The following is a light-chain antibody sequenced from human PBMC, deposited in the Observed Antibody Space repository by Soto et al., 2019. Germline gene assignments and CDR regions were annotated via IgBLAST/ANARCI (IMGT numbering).Light chain of an antibody. CDR1: SSNIGSNY. Sequence: QAVVTQPPSASGTPGQRVTISCSGSSSNIGSNYVYWYQQLPGTAPKLHIYRNNQRPSGVPDRFSGSKSGTSASLAISGLRSEDEADYYCAAWDDSLSGSYVFGTGTKVTVL. V-gene: IGLV1-47*01. J-gene: IGLJ1*01. CDR3: AAWDDSLSGSYV. CDR2: RNN.